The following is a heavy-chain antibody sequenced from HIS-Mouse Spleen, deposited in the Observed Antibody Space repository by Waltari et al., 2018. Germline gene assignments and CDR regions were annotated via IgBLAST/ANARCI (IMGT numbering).Heavy chain of an antibody. Sequence: QLQLQESGPGLVKPSETLSLTCTVSGGSISSSSYYWGWIRQPPGKGLEWIGSIYYSGSTSDNPSLKSRVTISVDTSKNQFSRKLSSVTAADTAVYYCAREIPYSSSWYDWYFDLWGRGTLVTVSS. D-gene: IGHD6-13*01. CDR1: GGSISSSSYY. V-gene: IGHV4-39*07. CDR3: AREIPYSSSWYDWYFDL. J-gene: IGHJ2*01. CDR2: IYYSGST.